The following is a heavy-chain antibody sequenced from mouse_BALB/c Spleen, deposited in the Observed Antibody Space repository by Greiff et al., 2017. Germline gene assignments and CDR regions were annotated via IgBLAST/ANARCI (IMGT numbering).Heavy chain of an antibody. J-gene: IGHJ4*01. V-gene: IGHV1-18*01. CDR1: GYSFTGYT. CDR3: ARSRQPPMDY. D-gene: IGHD3-2*01. CDR2: INPYNGGT. Sequence: VQLQQSGPELVKPGASMKISCKASGYSFTGYTMNWVKQSHGKTLEWIGLINPYNGGTSYNQKFKGKATLTVDKSSSTAYMELLSLTSEDSAVYYCARSRQPPMDYGGQGTSVTVSA.